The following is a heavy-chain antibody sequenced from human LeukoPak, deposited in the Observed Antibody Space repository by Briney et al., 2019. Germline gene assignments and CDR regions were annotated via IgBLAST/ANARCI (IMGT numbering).Heavy chain of an antibody. D-gene: IGHD3-22*01. J-gene: IGHJ4*02. V-gene: IGHV3-15*01. CDR3: TTDRKYYYDSSVYYSRFDY. CDR1: GFTFSNAW. CDR2: IKSQTDGGTT. Sequence: GGSLRLSCAASGFTFSNAWMSWVRQAPGKGLEWVGRIKSQTDGGTTDYAAPGRGRFTIARDNSKKTLYLQMNSVKTEDTGVYYCTTDRKYYYDSSVYYSRFDYWGQGTLVTVSS.